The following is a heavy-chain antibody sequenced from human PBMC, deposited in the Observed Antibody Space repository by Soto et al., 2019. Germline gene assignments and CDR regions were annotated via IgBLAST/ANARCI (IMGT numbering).Heavy chain of an antibody. CDR2: INSDGSST. CDR3: ARDRPRIAVAGPAFDY. CDR1: GFTFSSYW. D-gene: IGHD6-19*01. Sequence: GGSLRLSCAASGFTFSSYWMHWVRQAPGKGLVWVSRINSDGSSTSYADSVKGRFTISRDNAKNTLYLQMNNLRAEDTAVYYCARDRPRIAVAGPAFDYWGQGTLVTVSS. V-gene: IGHV3-74*01. J-gene: IGHJ4*02.